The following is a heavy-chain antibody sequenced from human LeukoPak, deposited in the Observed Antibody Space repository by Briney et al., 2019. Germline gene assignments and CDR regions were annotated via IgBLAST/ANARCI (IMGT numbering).Heavy chain of an antibody. J-gene: IGHJ4*02. Sequence: PSETLSLTWTVSGDSIGSSSYYWGWIRQPPGKGLEWIGSIYYSGTTYYNPSLESRVTISVDTSKNQFSLKLTSVTAADTAVYYCARHAASTMIVVVIPFWYFDYWGQGALVTVSS. CDR2: IYYSGTT. V-gene: IGHV4-39*01. CDR3: ARHAASTMIVVVIPFWYFDY. D-gene: IGHD3-22*01. CDR1: GDSIGSSSYY.